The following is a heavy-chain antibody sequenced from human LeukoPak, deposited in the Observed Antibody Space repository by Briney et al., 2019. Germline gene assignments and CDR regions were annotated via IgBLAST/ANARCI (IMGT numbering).Heavy chain of an antibody. J-gene: IGHJ4*02. D-gene: IGHD1-26*01. V-gene: IGHV3-23*01. Sequence: PGGSLTLSCAASGFTFRSYAMSWVRQPPGKGLEWVSVISGSGDSTYYADSVKRRFTISRDNAKNSLHLQMSSLRAEDTAVYYCARDSANVVGAKSIFDYWGQGALVTVSS. CDR1: GFTFRSYA. CDR2: ISGSGDST. CDR3: ARDSANVVGAKSIFDY.